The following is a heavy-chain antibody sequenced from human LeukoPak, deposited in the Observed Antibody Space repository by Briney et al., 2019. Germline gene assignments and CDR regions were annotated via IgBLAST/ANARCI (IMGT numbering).Heavy chain of an antibody. V-gene: IGHV4-39*01. CDR2: IYYSGST. J-gene: IGHJ5*02. CDR1: GGSISSSSYY. Sequence: SETLSLTCTVSGGSISSSSYYWGWIRQPPGKGLEWIGSIYYSGSTYYNPSLKSRVNISVDTSKNQFSLKLSSVTAADTAVYYCARPKGRGYCSGGSCYSGWFDPWGQGTLVTVSS. D-gene: IGHD2-15*01. CDR3: ARPKGRGYCSGGSCYSGWFDP.